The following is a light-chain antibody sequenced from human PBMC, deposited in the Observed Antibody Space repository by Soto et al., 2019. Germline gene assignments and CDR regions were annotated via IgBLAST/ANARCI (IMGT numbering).Light chain of an antibody. V-gene: IGKV3D-20*02. J-gene: IGKJ5*01. Sequence: DIVLTQAPATLSLSPGERATLSCRSSQSLSSNYLAWYQQKPGQAPRLLVYGASSRATGIPDRFSGSGSGTVFTLTISSREPEDVAVYNCQYRSNWSPGTFGQGTRLEIK. CDR3: QYRSNWSPGT. CDR2: GAS. CDR1: QSLSSNY.